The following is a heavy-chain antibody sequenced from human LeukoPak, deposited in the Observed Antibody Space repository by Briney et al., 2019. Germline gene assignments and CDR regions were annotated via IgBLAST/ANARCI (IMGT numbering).Heavy chain of an antibody. CDR2: IYYSGST. V-gene: IGHV4-39*01. CDR3: ARHQSSSWYKAFDI. CDR1: GGSISSSSYY. J-gene: IGHJ3*02. D-gene: IGHD6-13*01. Sequence: SETLSLTCTVSGGSISSSSYYWGWIRQPPGKGLEWIGSIYYSGSTYYNPSLKSRVTISVDTSKNQFSLKLSSVTAADTAVYYCARHQSSSWYKAFDIWGQGTMVTVSS.